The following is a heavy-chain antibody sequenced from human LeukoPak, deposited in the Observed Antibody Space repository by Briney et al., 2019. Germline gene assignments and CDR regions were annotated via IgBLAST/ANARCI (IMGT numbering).Heavy chain of an antibody. CDR2: ISGSGGST. V-gene: IGHV3-23*01. CDR3: ARGGPGYSSSWLDY. D-gene: IGHD6-13*01. CDR1: GFTFSSYA. Sequence: GGSLRLSCAASGFTFSSYAMSWVRQAPGKGLEWVSAISGSGGSTYYADSVKGRFTISRDNSKNSLYLQMNSLRAEDTAVYYCARGGPGYSSSWLDYWGQGTLVTVSS. J-gene: IGHJ4*02.